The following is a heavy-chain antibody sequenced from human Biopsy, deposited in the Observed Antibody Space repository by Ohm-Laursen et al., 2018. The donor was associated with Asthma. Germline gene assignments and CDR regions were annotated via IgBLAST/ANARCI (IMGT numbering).Heavy chain of an antibody. V-gene: IGHV3-30*03. CDR3: ASRGGDFWSGYYMDY. CDR1: GFSFGSFG. Sequence: SLRLSCAASGFSFGSFGMHWVRQVPGKGPEWVALISYDGRYEYYADSVKGRFTISRDNPMKRLYLQMSSLTAEDTAVYYCASRGGDFWSGYYMDYWGQGTLVTVSS. D-gene: IGHD3-3*01. J-gene: IGHJ4*02. CDR2: ISYDGRYE.